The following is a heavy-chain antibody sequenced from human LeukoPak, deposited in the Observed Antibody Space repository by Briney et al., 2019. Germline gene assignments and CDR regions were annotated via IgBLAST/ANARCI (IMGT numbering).Heavy chain of an antibody. V-gene: IGHV4-34*01. CDR3: ARGQVGPRLGY. J-gene: IGHJ4*02. D-gene: IGHD1-26*01. CDR1: GGSFSGYY. CDR2: INHSGST. Sequence: SETLSLTCAVYGGSFSGYYWSWIRQSPGKGLEWIGEINHSGSTFYNPSLKSRVTISVDTSKNQFSLKLSSVTAAGTAVYYCARGQVGPRLGYWGQGTLVTVSS.